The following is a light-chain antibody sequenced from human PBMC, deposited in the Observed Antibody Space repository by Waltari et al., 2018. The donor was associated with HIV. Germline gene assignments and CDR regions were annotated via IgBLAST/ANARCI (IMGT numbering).Light chain of an antibody. CDR3: SSYTSSSTVV. V-gene: IGLV2-14*01. CDR2: EVS. J-gene: IGLJ2*01. CDR1: SSDAGGYNN. Sequence: QSALTQPASVSGPPGQSITISCTGTSSDAGGYNNPSRYQQHPGKAPKPMIYEVSKRPSVVSNLFSCSEAGNTASLTISGLQAEDEADYYCSSYTSSSTVVFGGGTKLTVL.